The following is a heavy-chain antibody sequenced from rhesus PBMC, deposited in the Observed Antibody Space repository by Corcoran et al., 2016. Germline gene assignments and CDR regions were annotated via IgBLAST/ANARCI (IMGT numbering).Heavy chain of an antibody. J-gene: IGHJ4*01. CDR3: ARIMAAAGKTFDS. Sequence: VQLPGSGPGLVEPLAPLPLTCALPVYSLSRAYGVGRSRPPHGRGGGVGGCGNIGGSSGSTNYHPSLKSRVTISKDTSKNQFSLKLSSLTAADTAVYYCARIMAAAGKTFDSWGQGVLVTVSS. D-gene: IGHD6-25*01. V-gene: IGHV4-127*01. CDR2: IGGSSGST. CDR1: VYSLSRAYG.